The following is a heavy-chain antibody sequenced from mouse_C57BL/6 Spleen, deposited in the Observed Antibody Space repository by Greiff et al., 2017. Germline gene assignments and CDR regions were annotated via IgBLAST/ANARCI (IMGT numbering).Heavy chain of an antibody. V-gene: IGHV1-22*01. Sequence: VQLQQSGPELVKPGASVKMSCKASGYTFTDYDMHWVKQSHGKSLEWIGYINPNNGGTSYNQKFKGKATLTVNKSSSTAYMELRSLTSEDSAVYYCARSPYGYDPAWFAYWGQGTLVTVSA. CDR3: ARSPYGYDPAWFAY. CDR2: INPNNGGT. CDR1: GYTFTDYD. D-gene: IGHD2-2*01. J-gene: IGHJ3*01.